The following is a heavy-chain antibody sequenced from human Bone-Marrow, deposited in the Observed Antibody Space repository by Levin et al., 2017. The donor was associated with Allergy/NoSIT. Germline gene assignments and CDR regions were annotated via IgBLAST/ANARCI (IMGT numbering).Heavy chain of an antibody. CDR2: IYYIGNT. CDR1: GGSIGAYY. J-gene: IGHJ3*02. V-gene: IGHV4-59*01. CDR3: AREFSDSTGAFDI. Sequence: ETLSLTCTVSGGSIGAYYWSWIRQPPGKGLEWLGYIYYIGNTNYNPSLKSRVTISVDTSKNPFSLKLSSVTAADTAVYYCAREFSDSTGAFDIWGPGTMVTVSS. D-gene: IGHD1-14*01.